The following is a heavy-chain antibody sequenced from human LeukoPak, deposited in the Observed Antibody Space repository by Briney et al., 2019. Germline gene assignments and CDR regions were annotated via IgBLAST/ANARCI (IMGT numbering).Heavy chain of an antibody. V-gene: IGHV3-30*02. Sequence: GGSLRLSCAASGFTFSSYGMHWVRQAPGKGLGWVAFIRYDGSNKYYADSVKGRFTISRDNSKNTLYLQMNSLRAEDTAVYYCAKDSSNYDFWSGYYGIDYWGQGTLVTVSS. J-gene: IGHJ4*02. CDR1: GFTFSSYG. CDR3: AKDSSNYDFWSGYYGIDY. CDR2: IRYDGSNK. D-gene: IGHD3-3*01.